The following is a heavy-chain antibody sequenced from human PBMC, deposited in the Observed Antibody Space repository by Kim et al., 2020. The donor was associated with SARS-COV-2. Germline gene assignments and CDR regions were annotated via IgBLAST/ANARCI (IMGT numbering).Heavy chain of an antibody. D-gene: IGHD6-13*01. CDR3: ARSRSSWSYFDY. V-gene: IGHV3-30*04. J-gene: IGHJ4*02. CDR1: GFTFSSYA. Sequence: GGSLRLSCAASGFTFSSYAMHWVRQAPGKGLEWVAVISYDGSNKYYADSVKGRFTISRDNSKNTLYLQMNSLRAEDTAVYYCARSRSSWSYFDYWGQGTLVTVSS. CDR2: ISYDGSNK.